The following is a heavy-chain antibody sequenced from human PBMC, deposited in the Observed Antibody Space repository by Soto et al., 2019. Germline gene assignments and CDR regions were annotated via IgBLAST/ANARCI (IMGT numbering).Heavy chain of an antibody. CDR1: GYTFTSYG. D-gene: IGHD6-13*01. CDR3: VRRNVSATGIDRFDP. Sequence: ASVKVSCKASGYTFTSYGIHWVRQAPGQRLEWMGWINAANGDTKYSPKFQGRVTITRDTSASTAYMELSSLRSEDTAVYYCVRRNVSATGIDRFDPWGQGTLVTVSS. V-gene: IGHV1-3*01. J-gene: IGHJ5*02. CDR2: INAANGDT.